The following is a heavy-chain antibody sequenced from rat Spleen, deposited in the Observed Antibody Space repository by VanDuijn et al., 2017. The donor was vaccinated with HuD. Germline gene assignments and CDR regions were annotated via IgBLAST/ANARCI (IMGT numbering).Heavy chain of an antibody. J-gene: IGHJ2*01. CDR3: ARHLHPLYFDY. D-gene: IGHD3-8*01. V-gene: IGHV5-29*01. Sequence: EVQLVESGGGLVQPGRSLKLSCAASGFTFSNYGMAWVRQAPMKGLAWVATISYDGSSIYYRDSVKGRFTISRDNARITLYLQMDSLRSEDTATYYCARHLHPLYFDYWGQGVMVTVSS. CDR1: GFTFSNYG. CDR2: ISYDGSSI.